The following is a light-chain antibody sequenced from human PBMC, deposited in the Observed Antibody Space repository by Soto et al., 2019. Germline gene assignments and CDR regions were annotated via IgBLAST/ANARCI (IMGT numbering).Light chain of an antibody. J-gene: IGLJ1*01. CDR2: DVS. V-gene: IGLV2-14*01. CDR3: SSYTSSSTYV. CDR1: SSDVGGYHY. Sequence: QSALTQPDSVSGSPGQSITISCTGTSSDVGGYHYVSWYQQHPGKAPKLMIYDVSNRPSGVSNRFSGSKSGNTASLTISGLQAEDEADYYCSSYTSSSTYVFGTGTKVTVL.